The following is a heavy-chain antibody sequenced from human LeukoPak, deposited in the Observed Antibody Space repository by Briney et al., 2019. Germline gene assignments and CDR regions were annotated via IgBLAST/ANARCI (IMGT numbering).Heavy chain of an antibody. D-gene: IGHD4-17*01. CDR3: ARESTVTVLIAFDI. Sequence: ASVKVSCKASGYTFTGYYMHWVRQAPGQGLEWMGWINPNSGGTNYAQKFQGRATMTRDTSISTAYMELSRLRSDDTAVYYCARESTVTVLIAFDIWGQGTMVTVSS. J-gene: IGHJ3*02. CDR1: GYTFTGYY. CDR2: INPNSGGT. V-gene: IGHV1-2*02.